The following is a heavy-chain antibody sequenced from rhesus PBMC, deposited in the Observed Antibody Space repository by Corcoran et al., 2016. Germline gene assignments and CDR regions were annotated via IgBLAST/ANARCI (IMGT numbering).Heavy chain of an antibody. V-gene: IGHV4S2*01. CDR2: IYGSGGST. Sequence: QVQLQESGPGLVKPSETLPLTCAVSGASISSNYWSWIRQAPGQGLAWIGRIYGSGGSTDYNPSLKSRVTISIDTSKNQFSLKLSSVTAADTAVYYCARVGGGSSYVGNRFDVWGAGVLVTVSS. J-gene: IGHJ5-1*01. CDR1: GASISSNY. D-gene: IGHD4-29*01. CDR3: ARVGGGSSYVGNRFDV.